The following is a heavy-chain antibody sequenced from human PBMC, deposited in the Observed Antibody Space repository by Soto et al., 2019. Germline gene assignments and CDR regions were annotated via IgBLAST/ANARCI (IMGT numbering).Heavy chain of an antibody. CDR1: GFTFSSYG. Sequence: QVQLVESGGGVVQPGRSLRLSCAASGFTFSSYGMHWVRQAPGKGLEWVAVIWYDGSNKYYADSVKGRFTISRDNSKNTRYLQMNSLRAEDTAVYYCARDGRGYCSGGSCYSVDFDYWGQGTLVTVSS. V-gene: IGHV3-33*01. J-gene: IGHJ4*02. D-gene: IGHD2-15*01. CDR2: IWYDGSNK. CDR3: ARDGRGYCSGGSCYSVDFDY.